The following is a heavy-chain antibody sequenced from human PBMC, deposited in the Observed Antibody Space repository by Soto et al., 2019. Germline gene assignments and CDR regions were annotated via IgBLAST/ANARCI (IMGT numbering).Heavy chain of an antibody. V-gene: IGHV1-3*01. CDR1: GYTFTSYA. J-gene: IGHJ5*02. Sequence: PSVKVSCKASGYTFTSYAMHWGRQAPGQRLEWMGWINAGNGNTKYSQKFQGRVTITRDTSASTAYMELSSLRSEDTAVYYCARAWVNGTGFDPWGQGKLVTVSS. CDR3: ARAWVNGTGFDP. D-gene: IGHD1-1*01. CDR2: INAGNGNT.